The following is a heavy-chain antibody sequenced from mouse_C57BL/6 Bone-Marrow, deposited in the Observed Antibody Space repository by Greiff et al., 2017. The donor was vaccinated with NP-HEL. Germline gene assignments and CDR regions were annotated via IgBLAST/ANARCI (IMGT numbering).Heavy chain of an antibody. Sequence: VQLQQSGPVLVKPGASVKMSCKASGYTFTDYYMNWVKQSHGKSLEWIGVINPYNCGTSYNQKFKGKATLTVDKSSSTAYMELNSLTSEDSAVYYCARSYDYALFAYWGQGTLVTVSA. CDR1: GYTFTDYY. D-gene: IGHD2-4*01. J-gene: IGHJ3*01. V-gene: IGHV1-19*01. CDR2: INPYNCGT. CDR3: ARSYDYALFAY.